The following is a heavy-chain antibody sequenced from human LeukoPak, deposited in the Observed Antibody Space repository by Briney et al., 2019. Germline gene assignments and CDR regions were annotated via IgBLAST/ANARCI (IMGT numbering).Heavy chain of an antibody. J-gene: IGHJ3*02. CDR1: DGSITSSTYY. V-gene: IGHV4-39*07. Sequence: SETLSLTCTVSDGSITSSTYYWGWIRQPPGKGLEWIGSIYYGGSTYYNPSLKSRVTISVDTSKKQISLKLNYVTAADTAVYYCAKGGSIWGQGTMVTVSS. CDR2: IYYGGST. D-gene: IGHD1-26*01. CDR3: AKGGSI.